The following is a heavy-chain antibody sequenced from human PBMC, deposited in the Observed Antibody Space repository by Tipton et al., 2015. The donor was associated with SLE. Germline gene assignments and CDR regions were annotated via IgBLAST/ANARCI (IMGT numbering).Heavy chain of an antibody. CDR1: GFTFSTHG. CDR2: ITTGNSYI. J-gene: IGHJ3*02. V-gene: IGHV3-21*03. Sequence: SLRLSCAASGFTFSTHGMHWVRQAPGKGLEWVSSITTGNSYIYYADSVKGRFTISRDNAKNSLYLQMNSLRAEDTAVYYCARGRYSTSWYDAFDIWGQGTMVTVSS. CDR3: ARGRYSTSWYDAFDI. D-gene: IGHD6-13*01.